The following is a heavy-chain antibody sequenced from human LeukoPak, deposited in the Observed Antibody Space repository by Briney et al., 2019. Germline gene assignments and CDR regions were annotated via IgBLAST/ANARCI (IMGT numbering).Heavy chain of an antibody. CDR3: ARALDLVVRGVGRSYYYYGMDV. Sequence: GGSLRLSCAASGFTFSSYSMNWVRQAPGKGLEWASSISSSSSYIYYADSVKGRFTISRDNAKNSLYLQMNSLRAEDTAVYYCARALDLVVRGVGRSYYYYGMDVWGQGTTVTVSS. V-gene: IGHV3-21*01. J-gene: IGHJ6*02. D-gene: IGHD3-10*01. CDR1: GFTFSSYS. CDR2: ISSSSSYI.